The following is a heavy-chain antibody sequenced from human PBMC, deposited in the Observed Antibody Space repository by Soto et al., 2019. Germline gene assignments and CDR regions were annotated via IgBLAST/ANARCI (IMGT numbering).Heavy chain of an antibody. CDR2: ISGSGGST. CDR3: AKALSSEIGYCSGGSCYSFLSDYYYGMDV. Sequence: GGSLRLSCAASGFTFSSYAMSWVRQAPGKGLEWVSAISGSGGSTYYADSVKGRFTISRDNSKNTLYLQMNSLRAEDTAVYYCAKALSSEIGYCSGGSCYSFLSDYYYGMDVWGQGTTVTVSS. CDR1: GFTFSSYA. V-gene: IGHV3-23*01. D-gene: IGHD2-15*01. J-gene: IGHJ6*02.